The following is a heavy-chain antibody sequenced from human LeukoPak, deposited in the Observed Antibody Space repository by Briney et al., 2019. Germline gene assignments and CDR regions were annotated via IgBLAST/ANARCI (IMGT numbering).Heavy chain of an antibody. CDR1: GYTFSSYD. CDR2: TNPNSGNT. CDR3: GRVNGAVDY. J-gene: IGHJ4*02. D-gene: IGHD1-26*01. V-gene: IGHV1-8*01. Sequence: ASVKLSCKASGYTFSSYDINWVRQATGQGLEWMAWTNPNSGNTGYAQKVQGRVTMTMDPSISTAYMELNSLGSEDTAVYCSGRVNGAVDYWGQGTLVTVSS.